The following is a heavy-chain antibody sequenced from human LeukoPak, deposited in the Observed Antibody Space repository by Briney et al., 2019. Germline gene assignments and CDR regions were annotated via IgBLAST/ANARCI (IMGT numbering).Heavy chain of an antibody. Sequence: SVKVSCKASGGTFSSYAISWVRQAPGQGLEWVGGIIPIFGTANYAQKFQGRVTITADESTSTAYMELSSLRSEDTAVYYCARGSITIFGVVIMGYYYYYMDVWGKGTTVTVSS. J-gene: IGHJ6*03. V-gene: IGHV1-69*13. CDR2: IIPIFGTA. CDR1: GGTFSSYA. CDR3: ARGSITIFGVVIMGYYYYYMDV. D-gene: IGHD3-3*01.